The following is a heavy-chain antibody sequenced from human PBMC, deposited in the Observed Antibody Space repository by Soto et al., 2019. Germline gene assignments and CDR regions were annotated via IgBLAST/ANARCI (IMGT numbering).Heavy chain of an antibody. J-gene: IGHJ4*02. V-gene: IGHV1-18*01. Sequence: ASVKVSCKASGYTFTSYGISWVRQAPGQGLEWMGWISAYNGNTNYAQKLQGRVTMTTDTSTSTAYMELRSLRSDDTAVYYCARSTTFTPVKRLDYWGQGTLVTVSS. D-gene: IGHD5-12*01. CDR2: ISAYNGNT. CDR3: ARSTTFTPVKRLDY. CDR1: GYTFTSYG.